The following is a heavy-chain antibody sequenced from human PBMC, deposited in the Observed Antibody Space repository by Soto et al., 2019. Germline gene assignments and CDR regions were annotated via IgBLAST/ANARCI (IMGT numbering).Heavy chain of an antibody. CDR3: ARTEYSGYVAPFAFDI. J-gene: IGHJ3*02. CDR2: IYYSGST. D-gene: IGHD5-12*01. V-gene: IGHV4-59*01. Sequence: SETLSLTCTVSGGSISSYYWSWIRQPPGKGLEWIGYIYYSGSTNYNPSLKSRVTISVDTSKNQLSLKLSSVTAADTAVYYCARTEYSGYVAPFAFDIWGQGTMVTVSS. CDR1: GGSISSYY.